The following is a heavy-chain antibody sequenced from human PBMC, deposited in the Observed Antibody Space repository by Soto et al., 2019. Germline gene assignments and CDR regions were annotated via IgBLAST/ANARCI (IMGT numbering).Heavy chain of an antibody. V-gene: IGHV4-39*01. CDR3: ARHRRYDSSGYYYGPHFDY. CDR1: GGSISSSSYY. J-gene: IGHJ4*02. Sequence: KLRKTLSLTCTVSGGSISSSSYYWGWIRQPPGKGLEWIGSIYYSGSTYYNPSLKSRVTISVDTSKNQFSLKLSSVTAADTAVYYCARHRRYDSSGYYYGPHFDYWGQGTQVTVSS. D-gene: IGHD3-22*01. CDR2: IYYSGST.